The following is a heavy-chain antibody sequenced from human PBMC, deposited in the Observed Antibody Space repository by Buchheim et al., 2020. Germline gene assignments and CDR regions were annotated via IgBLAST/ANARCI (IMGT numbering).Heavy chain of an antibody. V-gene: IGHV3-30*03. CDR3: ATSSSSGDY. CDR1: GFTFSSYG. D-gene: IGHD6-6*01. Sequence: QVQLVESGGGVVQPGRSLRLSCAASGFTFSSYGMHWVRQAPGKGLEWVAVISYDGSNKYYADSVKGRFTISRDNSKNTLYLQMNSLRAEDTAVYYCATSSSSGDYWGQGTL. CDR2: ISYDGSNK. J-gene: IGHJ4*02.